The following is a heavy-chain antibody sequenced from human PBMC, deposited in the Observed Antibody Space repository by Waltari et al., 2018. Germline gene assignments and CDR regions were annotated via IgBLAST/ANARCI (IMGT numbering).Heavy chain of an antibody. J-gene: IGHJ4*02. CDR1: GYSFPSYW. CDR2: IYPGDSDT. Sequence: EVQLVQSGAEVKKPGESLQISCKGSGYSFPSYWIGWVRQLPGKGLAWMWIIYPGDSDTRYSPSVQGQVTISADKSISTAYLQWSSLKASDTAMYYCARREGRFGELYYWGQGTLVTVSS. CDR3: ARREGRFGELYY. D-gene: IGHD3-10*01. V-gene: IGHV5-51*03.